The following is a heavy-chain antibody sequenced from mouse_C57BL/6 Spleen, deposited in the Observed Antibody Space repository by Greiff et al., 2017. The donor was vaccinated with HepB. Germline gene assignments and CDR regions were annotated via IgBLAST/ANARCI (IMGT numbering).Heavy chain of an antibody. J-gene: IGHJ2*01. V-gene: IGHV1-81*01. CDR1: GYTFTSYG. CDR2: IYPRSGNT. Sequence: VQLQQSGAELARPGASVKLSCKASGYTFTSYGISWVKQRTGQGLEWIGEIYPRSGNTYYNEKFKGKATMTADKSSSTAYMELRSLTSEDSAVYFCARGGHYYPLDYWGQGTTLTVSS. D-gene: IGHD1-2*01. CDR3: ARGGHYYPLDY.